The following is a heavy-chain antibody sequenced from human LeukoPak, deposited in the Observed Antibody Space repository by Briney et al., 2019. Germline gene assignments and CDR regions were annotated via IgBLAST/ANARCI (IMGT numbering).Heavy chain of an antibody. CDR1: GFTFSSYW. V-gene: IGHV3-7*01. CDR3: ARSTGYSYAGWKYYYYYYYMDV. CDR2: IKQDGSEK. Sequence: GGSLRLSCAASGFTFSSYWMSWVRQAPGKGLEWVTNIKQDGSEKYYVDSVKGRFTISRDNAKNSLYLQMNSLRAEDMAVYYCARSTGYSYAGWKYYYYYYYMDVWGKGTTVTISS. J-gene: IGHJ6*03. D-gene: IGHD5-18*01.